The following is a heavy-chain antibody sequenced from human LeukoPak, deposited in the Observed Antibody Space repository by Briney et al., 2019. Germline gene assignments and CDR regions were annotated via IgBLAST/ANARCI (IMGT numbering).Heavy chain of an antibody. V-gene: IGHV4-39*07. CDR1: GGSITGTPYF. Sequence: SETLSLTCTVSGGSITGTPYFWGWIRQAPGKGLEWIGSMFFSGRTYYNPSLKNRVNISSDTSKNQFSLHLNSMTAADTDLYYCARGAGVTALNGVFTPSPFDYWGQGTPVTVSS. CDR3: ARGAGVTALNGVFTPSPFDY. CDR2: MFFSGRT. J-gene: IGHJ4*02. D-gene: IGHD2-21*02.